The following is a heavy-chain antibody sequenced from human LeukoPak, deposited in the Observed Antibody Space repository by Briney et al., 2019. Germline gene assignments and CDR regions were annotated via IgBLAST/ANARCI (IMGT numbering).Heavy chain of an antibody. J-gene: IGHJ5*02. Sequence: GGSLRLSCAASGFTFSNAWMSWVRQAPGKGLEWVGRIKSKTDGGTTDYAAPVKGRFTISRDDSKNTLYLQMNSLKTEDTAAYYCTTDPAAGSYNWFDPWGQGTLVTVSS. CDR1: GFTFSNAW. D-gene: IGHD6-13*01. CDR3: TTDPAAGSYNWFDP. CDR2: IKSKTDGGTT. V-gene: IGHV3-15*01.